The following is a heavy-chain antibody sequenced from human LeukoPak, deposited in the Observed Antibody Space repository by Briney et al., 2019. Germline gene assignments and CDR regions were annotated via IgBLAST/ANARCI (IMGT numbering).Heavy chain of an antibody. V-gene: IGHV3-9*01. CDR3: AREGIATAFDI. CDR1: GFTFDDYA. Sequence: GGSLRLSCAASGFTFDDYAMHWVRQAPGKGLEWVSGISWNSGSIGYADSVKGRFTISRDNSKNTLYLQMNSLRAEDTAVYYCAREGIATAFDIWGQGTMVTVSS. CDR2: ISWNSGSI. J-gene: IGHJ3*02. D-gene: IGHD1-14*01.